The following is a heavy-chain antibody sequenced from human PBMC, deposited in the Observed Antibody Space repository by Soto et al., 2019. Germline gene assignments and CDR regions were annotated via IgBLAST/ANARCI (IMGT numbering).Heavy chain of an antibody. V-gene: IGHV1-18*01. Sequence: QVQVVQSGAEVKKRGASVKVSCKTSGYTFTSYDISWVRQAPGQGLEWMGWISGYNGNTNYAQKLQGRVTMTTDTSTSTAYLELRSLRSDDTAVYYCARESATTHDGFDIWGQGTIVLVSS. J-gene: IGHJ3*02. D-gene: IGHD4-17*01. CDR1: GYTFTSYD. CDR3: ARESATTHDGFDI. CDR2: ISGYNGNT.